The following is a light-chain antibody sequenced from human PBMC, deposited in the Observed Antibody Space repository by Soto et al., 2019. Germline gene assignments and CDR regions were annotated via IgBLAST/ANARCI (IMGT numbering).Light chain of an antibody. CDR3: SSYTSSSTWV. V-gene: IGLV2-14*01. J-gene: IGLJ3*02. Sequence: QSVLTQPASVSGSPGQSITISGTGTSSDVGGYKYVSWYQHHPGQAPKLMIHAVNSRPSGVSTRFSGSKSGNTASLTISGLQPEDEAAYYCSSYTSSSTWVFGGGTKVTVL. CDR2: AVN. CDR1: SSDVGGYKY.